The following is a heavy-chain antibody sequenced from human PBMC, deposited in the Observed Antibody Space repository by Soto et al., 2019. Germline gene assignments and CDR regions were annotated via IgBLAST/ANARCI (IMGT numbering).Heavy chain of an antibody. CDR3: VKSGYRSGPILYLQH. D-gene: IGHD6-19*01. J-gene: IGHJ1*01. CDR2: ISSSGGST. V-gene: IGHV3-23*01. Sequence: GGSLRLSCAASGFTFRNYAMSWIRQAPGKGLEWVSAISSSGGSTYYADSVKGRFTISRDNSRNTLYLQMNSLRAEDTAVYYCVKSGYRSGPILYLQHWGQGTLVTVSS. CDR1: GFTFRNYA.